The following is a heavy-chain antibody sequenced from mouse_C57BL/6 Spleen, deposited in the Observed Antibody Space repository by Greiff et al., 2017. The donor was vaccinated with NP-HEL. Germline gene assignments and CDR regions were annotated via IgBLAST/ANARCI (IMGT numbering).Heavy chain of an antibody. V-gene: IGHV1-18*01. Sequence: VQLQQSGPELVKPGASVKIPCKASGYTFTDYNMDWVKQSHGKGLEWIGDINPNNGGTIYNQKFKGKATLTVDKSSSTAYMELRSLTSEDTAVYYCARFTTVVENYFDYWGQGTTLTVSS. D-gene: IGHD1-1*01. CDR1: GYTFTDYN. CDR2: INPNNGGT. CDR3: ARFTTVVENYFDY. J-gene: IGHJ2*01.